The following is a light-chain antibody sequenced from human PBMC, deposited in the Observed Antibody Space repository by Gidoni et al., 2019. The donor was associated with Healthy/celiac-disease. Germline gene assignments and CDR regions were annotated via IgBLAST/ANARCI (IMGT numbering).Light chain of an antibody. CDR2: AAS. CDR3: QQSYSTPST. CDR1: QSISSY. V-gene: IGKV1-39*01. J-gene: IGKJ2*01. Sequence: DIQMTQSPSSLSASVGVRVTITCRASQSISSYLNWYQQKPGKAPTLLIYAASSLQSGVPSRFSGSGSGTAFTLTISSRQPEDFATYYCQQSYSTPSTFGQGTKLEIK.